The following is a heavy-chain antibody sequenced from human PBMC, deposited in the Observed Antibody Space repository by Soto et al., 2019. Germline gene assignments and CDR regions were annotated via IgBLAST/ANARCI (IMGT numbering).Heavy chain of an antibody. V-gene: IGHV3-23*01. CDR1: GFTFSSYA. J-gene: IGHJ4*02. CDR2: ISGSGDST. CDR3: VKEPGFSSGWPLVDFDY. D-gene: IGHD6-19*01. Sequence: GGSLRLSCAASGFTFSSYAMSWVRQAPGKGLEWVSAISGSGDSTNYADSVKGRFTIYRDNSKNTMYLQMSSLRADDTAVYYCVKEPGFSSGWPLVDFDYWGQGTLVTVSS.